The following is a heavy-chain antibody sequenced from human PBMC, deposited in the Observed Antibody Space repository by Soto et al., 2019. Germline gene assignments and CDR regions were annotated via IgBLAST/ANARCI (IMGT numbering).Heavy chain of an antibody. D-gene: IGHD2-8*01. CDR2: IVSSSTST. J-gene: IGHJ4*02. Sequence: EVQLVESGGGLVKPGGSLRLSCAASGFTCSGYSMNWVRQAPGKGLEWVSSIVSSSTSTYYADSVKGRFTISRDNAENALYMKMRSLRVEDTAVYYCAREDCSNGVCYGGGIDYWGQGTLVTVSS. CDR3: AREDCSNGVCYGGGIDY. V-gene: IGHV3-21*02. CDR1: GFTCSGYS.